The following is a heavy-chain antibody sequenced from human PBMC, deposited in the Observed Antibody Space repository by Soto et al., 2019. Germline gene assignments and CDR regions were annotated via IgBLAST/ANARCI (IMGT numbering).Heavy chain of an antibody. CDR1: GDSMSSYY. J-gene: IGHJ3*01. D-gene: IGHD7-27*01. Sequence: QVQLQESGPGLVEPSETLSLTCTASGDSMSSYYWSWIRQSAEKGLEWIGRISATGTTTYIPSLKSRITLSVDTSKNQFSLNLKFVTAADTAVYFCARDHSGAADFWGQGTVVTVS. CDR3: ARDHSGAADF. V-gene: IGHV4-4*07. CDR2: ISATGTT.